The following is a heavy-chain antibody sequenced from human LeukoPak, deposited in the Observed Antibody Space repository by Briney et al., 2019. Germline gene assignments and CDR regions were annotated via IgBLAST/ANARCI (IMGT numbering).Heavy chain of an antibody. D-gene: IGHD5-12*01. CDR1: GFTFSSYG. V-gene: IGHV3-33*01. J-gene: IGHJ3*02. Sequence: GRSLRLSCAASGFTFSSYGMHWVRQAPGKGLEWVAVIWYDGSIKYYADSVKGRFTISRDNSKKTLYLHMDSLRADDTAVYYCARDAYIVATIPQAHDAFDIWGQATMVTVSS. CDR2: IWYDGSIK. CDR3: ARDAYIVATIPQAHDAFDI.